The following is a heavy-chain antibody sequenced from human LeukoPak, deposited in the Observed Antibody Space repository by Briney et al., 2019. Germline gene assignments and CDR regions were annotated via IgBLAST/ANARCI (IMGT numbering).Heavy chain of an antibody. D-gene: IGHD3-10*01. Sequence: GRSLRLSCAASGFTFSSYGMHWVRQAPGKGLEGVAVIWYDGSNKYYADSGKGRFTISRDNSKNTLYLQMNSLRAEDTAVYYCAREYGSGLEGPDYWGQGTLATVSS. CDR1: GFTFSSYG. CDR2: IWYDGSNK. J-gene: IGHJ4*02. V-gene: IGHV3-33*01. CDR3: AREYGSGLEGPDY.